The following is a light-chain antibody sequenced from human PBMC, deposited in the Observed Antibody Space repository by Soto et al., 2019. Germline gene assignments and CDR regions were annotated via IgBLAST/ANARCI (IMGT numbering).Light chain of an antibody. J-gene: IGKJ5*01. V-gene: IGKV3-11*01. CDR2: DTS. Sequence: EIVLTQSPGTLSLSPGERATLSCRAGQSVGSFLAWYQQKPGQAPRLLTYDTSIRATGIPARFSGSGSGTDFTLTISSLEPEDFAVYYCQQRNSWPPTFTFGQGTRLEIK. CDR3: QQRNSWPPTFT. CDR1: QSVGSF.